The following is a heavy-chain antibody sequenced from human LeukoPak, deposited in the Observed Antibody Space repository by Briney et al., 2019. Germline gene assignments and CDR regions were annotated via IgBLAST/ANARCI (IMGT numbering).Heavy chain of an antibody. Sequence: ASVKVSCKSSGGTFSSYAIIWVRQAPGQGIEWTGWIHPGRGDTNIAQKFQGRVSFTRDMSISTAYMELSRLTSDDTAVYYCARDHNWGPDYWGQGTLVSVSS. CDR3: ARDHNWGPDY. V-gene: IGHV1-2*02. D-gene: IGHD7-27*01. CDR2: IHPGRGDT. J-gene: IGHJ4*02. CDR1: GGTFSSYA.